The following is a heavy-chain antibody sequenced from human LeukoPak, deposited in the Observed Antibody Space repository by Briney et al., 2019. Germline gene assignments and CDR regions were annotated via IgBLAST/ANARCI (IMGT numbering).Heavy chain of an antibody. D-gene: IGHD3-10*01. CDR3: ARDMYYYGSGSYYPSDY. J-gene: IGHJ4*02. V-gene: IGHV3-23*01. Sequence: GGTLRLSCAASGFIFSNYAMNWVRQAPGKGLEWVSAISGSGGRTYYADSVKGRFTISRDNSKNTLYLQMNSLRAEDTAVYYCARDMYYYGSGSYYPSDYWGQGTLVTVSS. CDR2: ISGSGGRT. CDR1: GFIFSNYA.